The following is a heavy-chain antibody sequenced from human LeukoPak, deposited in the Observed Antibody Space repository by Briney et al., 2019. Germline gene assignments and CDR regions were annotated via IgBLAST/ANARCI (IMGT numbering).Heavy chain of an antibody. Sequence: ETPSLTCAVTGASISNSNWWTWVRQPPGKGLEWVSSISSSSSYIYYADSVKGRFTISRDNAKNSLYLQMNSLRAEDTAVYYCARDKGWLPFGRTFAFDIWGQGTMVTVSS. CDR3: ARDKGWLPFGRTFAFDI. CDR2: ISSSSSYI. D-gene: IGHD5-24*01. V-gene: IGHV3-21*01. CDR1: GASISNSNW. J-gene: IGHJ3*02.